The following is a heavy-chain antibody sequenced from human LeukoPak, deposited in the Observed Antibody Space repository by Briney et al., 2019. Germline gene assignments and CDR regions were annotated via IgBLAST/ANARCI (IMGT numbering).Heavy chain of an antibody. CDR3: ARTTEDCSSTSCYQYWFDP. CDR2: IYYSGST. CDR1: GGSISSGSYY. D-gene: IGHD2-2*01. V-gene: IGHV4-61*01. Sequence: SETLSLTCTVSGGSISSGSYYWSWIRQPPGKRLEWIGYIYYSGSTNYNPSLKSRVTISVDTSKNQFSLKLNSVTAADTAVYYCARTTEDCSSTSCYQYWFDPWGQGTLVTVSS. J-gene: IGHJ5*02.